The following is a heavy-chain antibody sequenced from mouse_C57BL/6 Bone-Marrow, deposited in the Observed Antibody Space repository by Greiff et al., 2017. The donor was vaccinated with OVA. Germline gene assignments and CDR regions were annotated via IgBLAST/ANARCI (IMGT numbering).Heavy chain of an antibody. CDR2: IYPRSGNT. D-gene: IGHD1-1*01. J-gene: IGHJ3*01. V-gene: IGHV1-81*01. Sequence: QVLQQQSGAELARPGASVKLSCKASGYTFTSYGISWVKQRTGQGLEWIGEIYPRSGNTYYNEKFKGKATLTADKSSSTAYMELRSLTSEDSAVYFCARASITTVSSFAYWGQGTLVTVSA. CDR3: ARASITTVSSFAY. CDR1: GYTFTSYG.